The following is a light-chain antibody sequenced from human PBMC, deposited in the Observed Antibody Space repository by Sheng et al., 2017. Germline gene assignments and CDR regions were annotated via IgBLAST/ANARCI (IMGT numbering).Light chain of an antibody. Sequence: QIVLTQSPSASASLGASVKVTCTLSSGHSSNAITWHQQQPEKGPRYLMKVNNDGSHSKGDGIPDRFSGSSSGAERYLTISSLQSEDEADYYCQTWGTGIAVFGGGTKLTVL. CDR3: QTWGTGIAV. V-gene: IGLV4-69*01. J-gene: IGLJ2*01. CDR1: SGHSSNA. CDR2: VNNDGSH.